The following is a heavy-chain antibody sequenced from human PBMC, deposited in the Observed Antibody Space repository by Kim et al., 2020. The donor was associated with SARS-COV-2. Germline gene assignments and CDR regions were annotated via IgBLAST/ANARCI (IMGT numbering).Heavy chain of an antibody. Sequence: GGSLRLSCAASGFTSSSYAMHWVRQAPGKGLEWVAVISYDGSNKYYADSVKGRFTISRDNSKNTLYLQMNSLRAEDTAVYYCARGSNYVCYFDYWGQGTLVTVSS. CDR1: GFTSSSYA. J-gene: IGHJ4*02. CDR3: ARGSNYVCYFDY. CDR2: ISYDGSNK. V-gene: IGHV3-30-3*01. D-gene: IGHD4-4*01.